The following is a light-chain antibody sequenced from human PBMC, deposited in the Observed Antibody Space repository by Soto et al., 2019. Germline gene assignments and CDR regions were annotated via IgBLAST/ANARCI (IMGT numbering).Light chain of an antibody. V-gene: IGKV3-20*01. CDR2: DAS. J-gene: IGKJ2*01. CDR3: QQTFHSPRT. Sequence: EIVLTQSPGTLSLSPGETASLSCRASQSVISDFLAWYQQTRGQPPRLLIYDASKRATGIPARFSGSGSGTAFTLNISRVEPEDSAVYYCQQTFHSPRTFGQGTRLEIK. CDR1: QSVISDF.